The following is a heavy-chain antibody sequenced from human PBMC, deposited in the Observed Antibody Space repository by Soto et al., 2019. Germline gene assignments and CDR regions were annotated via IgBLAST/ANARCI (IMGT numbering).Heavy chain of an antibody. J-gene: IGHJ6*02. Sequence: QVQLVQSGAEVKKPGASVKVSCKASGYTFTSYGISWVRRAPGQGLEWMGWISAYNGNTNYAQKLQGRVTMTTDTSTSTAYMELRSLRSDDTAVYYCARDVGYFDWLTTSSTDYYYGMDVWGQGTTVTVSS. CDR2: ISAYNGNT. V-gene: IGHV1-18*01. CDR3: ARDVGYFDWLTTSSTDYYYGMDV. D-gene: IGHD3-9*01. CDR1: GYTFTSYG.